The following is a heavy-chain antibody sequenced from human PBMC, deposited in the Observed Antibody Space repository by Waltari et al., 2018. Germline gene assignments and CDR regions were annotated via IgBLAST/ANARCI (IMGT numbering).Heavy chain of an antibody. Sequence: QVVESGGGLVQPGGSLRLSCAASGFTFSSYWMHWVRQAPGKGLVLVSRISTDGSSTNYPYSVNGGFTISRDNAKNTRYLQMNSLRAEDTAVYYCARDPVVPNANNWFDPWGQGTLVTVSS. J-gene: IGHJ5*02. CDR3: ARDPVVPNANNWFDP. CDR2: ISTDGSST. CDR1: GFTFSSYW. D-gene: IGHD2-2*01. V-gene: IGHV3-74*01.